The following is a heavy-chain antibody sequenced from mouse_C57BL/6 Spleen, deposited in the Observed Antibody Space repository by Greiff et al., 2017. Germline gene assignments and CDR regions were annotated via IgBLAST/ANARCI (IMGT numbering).Heavy chain of an antibody. CDR2: IDPGDGDT. D-gene: IGHD1-1*02. V-gene: IGHV14-1*01. J-gene: IGHJ4*01. CDR3: ATYGGSQDYAMDY. CDR1: GFNFNDYY. Sequence: EVQREESGPELVRPGASVKLSCTASGFNFNDYYMHWVKQRPEQGLEWIGRIDPGDGDTEYAPKFQGKATRTADTSSNTAYLQLRSLTSEDTAVYSCATYGGSQDYAMDYWGQGTSVTVSS.